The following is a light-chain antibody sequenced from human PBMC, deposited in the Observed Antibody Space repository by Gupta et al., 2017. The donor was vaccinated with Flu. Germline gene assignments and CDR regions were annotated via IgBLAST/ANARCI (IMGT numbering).Light chain of an antibody. Sequence: ATLSVSPGETGTLSCRAGERINNNFFVWYQQQHGQAPRVLIYGTSKRAPGIPDRFSGGGSGTDFTLTIDRLEPEDCGCYYCHQYKTSPYTFGQGTKLEIK. CDR2: GTS. CDR1: ERINNNF. J-gene: IGKJ2*01. CDR3: HQYKTSPYT. V-gene: IGKV3-20*01.